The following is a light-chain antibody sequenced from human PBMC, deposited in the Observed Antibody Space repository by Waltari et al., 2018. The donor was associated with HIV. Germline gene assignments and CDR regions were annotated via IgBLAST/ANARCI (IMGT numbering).Light chain of an antibody. CDR3: QQYDSSVPGYT. Sequence: EIVLTQSPGTLSLSPGERAPLSCRASQNVNSNFLAWYQQKPGQAPRLLVYGASNRDTGIPDRFTGSGSGTDFTLTISRLEPEDFAVYYCQQYDSSVPGYTFGQGTKLEIK. CDR1: QNVNSNF. V-gene: IGKV3-20*01. CDR2: GAS. J-gene: IGKJ2*01.